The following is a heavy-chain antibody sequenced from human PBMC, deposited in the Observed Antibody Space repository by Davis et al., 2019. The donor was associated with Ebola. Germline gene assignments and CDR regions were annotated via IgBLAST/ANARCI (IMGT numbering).Heavy chain of an antibody. Sequence: GGSLRLSCAASGFTFSSYGMHWVRQAPGKGLEWVAVISYDGSNKYYADSVKGRFTISRDNSKNTLYLQMNSLRAEDTAVYYCARGITMVRGVSYYYYYGMDVWGQGTTVTVSS. D-gene: IGHD3-10*01. CDR3: ARGITMVRGVSYYYYYGMDV. CDR1: GFTFSSYG. J-gene: IGHJ6*02. CDR2: ISYDGSNK. V-gene: IGHV3-30*03.